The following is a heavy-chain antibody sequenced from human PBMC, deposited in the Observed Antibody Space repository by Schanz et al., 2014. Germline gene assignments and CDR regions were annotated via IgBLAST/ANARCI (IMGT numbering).Heavy chain of an antibody. CDR3: ARDGYSVVVISPTESFDI. Sequence: PGGSLRLSCAASGITFSSHSFNWVRQAPGKGLEWISYITYNGGTIYYAVSVKGRFTISRDNAKNSVFLQMNSLRAEDTAVYYCARDGYSVVVISPTESFDIWGQGTMVTVSP. D-gene: IGHD2-21*01. J-gene: IGHJ3*02. CDR2: ITYNGGTI. CDR1: GITFSSHS. V-gene: IGHV3-48*01.